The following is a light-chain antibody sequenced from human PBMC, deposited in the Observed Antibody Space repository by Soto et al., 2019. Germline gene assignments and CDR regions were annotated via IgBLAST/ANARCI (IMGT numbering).Light chain of an antibody. CDR2: DAS. CDR1: QSVGTK. V-gene: IGKV3-15*01. J-gene: IGKJ2*01. CDR3: QQYYNWYT. Sequence: ETVMTQSPATLSVSPGERATLSCRASQSVGTKLAWYQHKPGQAPRLLLYDASTRATGIPARFSGSGSGKEFTLPISSLQSEDCVVNFCQQYYNWYTYGQGTKLEIK.